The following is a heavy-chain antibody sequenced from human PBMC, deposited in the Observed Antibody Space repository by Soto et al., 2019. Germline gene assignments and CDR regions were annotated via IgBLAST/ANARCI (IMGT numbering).Heavy chain of an antibody. J-gene: IGHJ4*02. V-gene: IGHV1-18*04. Sequence: QIQLVQSGPEVKKPGASMKVSCKAYDFSFTSHGISWVRQAPGQGLEWMGWISLYNGNTNYAQQFQGRVTMTTDTTTSTAYMELRSLRSDDTAMYFCAIYHLELFRFDYWGQGTLVTVSS. D-gene: IGHD2-2*01. CDR3: AIYHLELFRFDY. CDR2: ISLYNGNT. CDR1: DFSFTSHG.